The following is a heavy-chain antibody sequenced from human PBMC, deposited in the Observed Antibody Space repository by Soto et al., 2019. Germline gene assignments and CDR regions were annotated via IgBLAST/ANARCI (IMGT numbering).Heavy chain of an antibody. CDR2: ISGSGGST. CDR3: AKDGGSIYSSSWWYNWFDP. CDR1: GFTFSSYA. Sequence: GGSLRLSCAASGFTFSSYAMSWVRQAPGKGLEWVSAISGSGGSTCYADSVKGRFTISRDNSKNTLYLQMNSLRAEDTAVYYCAKDGGSIYSSSWWYNWFDPWGQGTLVTVSS. J-gene: IGHJ5*02. V-gene: IGHV3-23*01. D-gene: IGHD6-13*01.